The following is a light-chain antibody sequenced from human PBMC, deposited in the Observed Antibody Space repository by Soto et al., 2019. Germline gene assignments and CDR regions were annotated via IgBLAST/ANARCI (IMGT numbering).Light chain of an antibody. CDR2: GAS. CDR1: QSVSSSY. J-gene: IGKJ4*01. Sequence: EIVLTQSPGTLSLSPGERATLSCRASQSVSSSYLAWYQQKPGQAPRLLIYGASSRATGIPDRFSGSGSGTDFTLTISRLEPEDFAVHYCQQYGQELTFGGGTKVDIK. V-gene: IGKV3-20*01. CDR3: QQYGQELT.